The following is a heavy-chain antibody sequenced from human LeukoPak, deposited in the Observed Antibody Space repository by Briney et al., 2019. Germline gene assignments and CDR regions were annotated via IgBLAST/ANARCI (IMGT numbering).Heavy chain of an antibody. CDR2: IIPILGIA. CDR3: ARVDTAMVIDY. CDR1: GGTFSSYA. Sequence: SVKVSCKASGGTFSSYAISWVRQAPGQGLEWMGRIIPILGIANYAQKFKGRVTITADKSTSTAYMELSSLRSEDTAVYYCARVDTAMVIDYWGQGTLVTVSS. D-gene: IGHD5-18*01. J-gene: IGHJ4*02. V-gene: IGHV1-69*04.